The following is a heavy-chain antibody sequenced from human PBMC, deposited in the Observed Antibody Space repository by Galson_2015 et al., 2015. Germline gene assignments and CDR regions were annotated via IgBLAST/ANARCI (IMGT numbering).Heavy chain of an antibody. J-gene: IGHJ4*02. V-gene: IGHV4-34*10. CDR3: ARSVGSY. CDR1: GGSFSGYY. Sequence: QVQLQESGPGLVKPSETLSLTCTVYGGSFSGYYRSWIRQPPGKGLEWIGEINHSGSTNYNPSLKSRVTISVDTSKNQFSLKLSSVTAADTAVYYCARSVGSYWGQGTLVTVSS. D-gene: IGHD3-16*01. CDR2: INHSGST.